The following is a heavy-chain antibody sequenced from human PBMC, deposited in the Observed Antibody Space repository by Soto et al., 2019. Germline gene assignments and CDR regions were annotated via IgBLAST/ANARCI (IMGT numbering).Heavy chain of an antibody. CDR3: ARLILGYFDMRNGHSTPYHMDV. V-gene: IGHV5-10-1*01. CDR2: IDPSDSYT. J-gene: IGHJ6*03. D-gene: IGHD5-18*01. Sequence: GESLKIYCQGSGYSFTSYWISWVRQMPGKGMEWMGRIDPSDSYTNYSPSFQGHVTISADKSISTAYLQWSSLKASDTAVYYCARLILGYFDMRNGHSTPYHMDVWGKGTTVTVSS. CDR1: GYSFTSYW.